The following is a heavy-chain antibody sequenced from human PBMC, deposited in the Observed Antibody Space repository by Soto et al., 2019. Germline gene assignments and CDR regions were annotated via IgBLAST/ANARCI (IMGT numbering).Heavy chain of an antibody. CDR3: AHGLAFALADGIRAFNY. D-gene: IGHD6-19*01. V-gene: IGHV2-5*01. Sequence: QITLKESGPTLVKPTQTLTLTCTLSGFSLNTNGEGVGWIRQPPGQAMEWLGLMNWNDDKRYTPSSKSRLTIAKDTSNNKVFISMTILVSEDPATYYGAHGLAFALADGIRAFNYSGQGTLVTLSS. CDR1: GFSLNTNGEG. J-gene: IGHJ4*02. CDR2: MNWNDDK.